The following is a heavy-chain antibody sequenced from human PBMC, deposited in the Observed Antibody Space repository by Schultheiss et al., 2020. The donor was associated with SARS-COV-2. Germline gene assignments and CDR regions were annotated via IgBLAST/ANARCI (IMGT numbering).Heavy chain of an antibody. CDR2: IYYGGNT. CDR3: ARVGIAARRMYFDL. CDR1: RGSITSGNYF. Sequence: SETLSLTCTVSRGSITSGNYFWSWIRQPPGKGLEWIGSIYYGGNTYYNPSLKSRVTISVDTSKNQFSLKLSSVTAADTAVYYCARVGIAARRMYFDLWGRGTLVTVSS. D-gene: IGHD6-6*01. J-gene: IGHJ2*01. V-gene: IGHV4-39*07.